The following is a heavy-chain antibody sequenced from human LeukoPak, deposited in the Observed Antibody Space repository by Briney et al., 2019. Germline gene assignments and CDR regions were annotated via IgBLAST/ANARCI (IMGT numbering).Heavy chain of an antibody. V-gene: IGHV1-69*04. J-gene: IGHJ5*02. Sequence: SVKVSCKASGGTFSSYAISWVRQAPGQGLEWMGRIIPILGIANYAQKFQGRVTSTADKSTSTAYMELSSLRSEDTAVYYCARAVAGLNGIVVWFDPWGQGTLVTVSS. D-gene: IGHD6-19*01. CDR2: IIPILGIA. CDR1: GGTFSSYA. CDR3: ARAVAGLNGIVVWFDP.